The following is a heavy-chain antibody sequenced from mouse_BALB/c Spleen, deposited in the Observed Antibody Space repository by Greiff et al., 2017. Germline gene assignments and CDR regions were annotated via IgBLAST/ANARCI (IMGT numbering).Heavy chain of an antibody. CDR3: ARSTTATYYAMDY. V-gene: IGHV1-14*01. J-gene: IGHJ4*01. CDR1: GYTFTSYV. D-gene: IGHD1-2*01. Sequence: EVKLVESGPELVKPGASVKMSCKASGYTFTSYVMHWVKQKPGQGLEWIGYINPYNDGTKYNEKFKGKATLTSDKSSSTAYMELSSLTSEDSAVYYCARSTTATYYAMDYWGQGTSVTVSS. CDR2: INPYNDGT.